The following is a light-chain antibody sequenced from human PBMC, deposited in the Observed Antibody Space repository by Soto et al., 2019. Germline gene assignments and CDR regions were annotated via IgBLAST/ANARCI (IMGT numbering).Light chain of an antibody. V-gene: IGKV1-39*01. J-gene: IGKJ4*01. CDR1: QSISNY. Sequence: DMEMTQSPSSLSASVGDRVTITCRASQSISNYLNWYQHKPGKVPKLLIYAASSLQSGVPTRCSSSGSGTFFPPTINSLQHEDFATYYCQQSYGTPLTFGGGTKVDIK. CDR2: AAS. CDR3: QQSYGTPLT.